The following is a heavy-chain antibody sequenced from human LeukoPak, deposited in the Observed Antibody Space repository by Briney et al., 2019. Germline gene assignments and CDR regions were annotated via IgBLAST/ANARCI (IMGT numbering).Heavy chain of an antibody. J-gene: IGHJ2*01. Sequence: GASVRVSCKAAGGTFSSYAISWVGQAPGQGLEWMGGIIPIFGTANYAQKFQGRVTMTADESTSTAYMELSSLRSEDTAVYYCAGGQYYYGSGSYFYWYFDLWGRGTLVTVSS. CDR3: AGGQYYYGSGSYFYWYFDL. D-gene: IGHD3-10*01. CDR1: GGTFSSYA. V-gene: IGHV1-69*13. CDR2: IIPIFGTA.